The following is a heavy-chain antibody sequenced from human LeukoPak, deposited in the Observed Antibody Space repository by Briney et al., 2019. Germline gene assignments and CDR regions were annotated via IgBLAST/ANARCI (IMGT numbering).Heavy chain of an antibody. CDR1: GGSISSGGYH. J-gene: IGHJ3*02. Sequence: SETLSLTCTVSGGSISSGGYHWSWIRQHPGKGLEWIGYIYYSGSTYYNPSLKSRVTISVDTSKNQFSLKLSSVTAADTAVYYCARETNYGVRRAFDIWGQGTMVTVSS. V-gene: IGHV4-31*03. CDR2: IYYSGST. CDR3: ARETNYGVRRAFDI. D-gene: IGHD4-17*01.